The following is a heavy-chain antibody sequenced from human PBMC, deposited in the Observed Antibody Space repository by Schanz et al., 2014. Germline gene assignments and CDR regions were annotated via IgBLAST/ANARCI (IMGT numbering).Heavy chain of an antibody. J-gene: IGHJ4*02. V-gene: IGHV3-30*02. Sequence: MQLVESGGGLIQPGGSLRLSCAASGLTVTSYYMSWVRQAPGKGLEWVAFTRPDGSNKYYADSVKGRFTISRDNSKNTLYLQMNSLRAEDTAVYYCAKEGSIYWDRSVDYWGQGTLVTVSS. CDR3: AKEGSIYWDRSVDY. CDR1: GLTVTSYY. D-gene: IGHD1-26*01. CDR2: TRPDGSNK.